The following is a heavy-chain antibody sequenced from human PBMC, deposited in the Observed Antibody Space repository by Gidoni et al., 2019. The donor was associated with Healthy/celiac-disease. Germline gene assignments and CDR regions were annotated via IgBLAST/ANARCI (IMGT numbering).Heavy chain of an antibody. CDR1: GFTFSSYA. D-gene: IGHD2-15*01. V-gene: IGHV3-30*01. J-gene: IGHJ4*02. CDR3: ARDFAYCSGGSCYSGGFDY. Sequence: QVQLVESGGGVVQPGRSLRLSCAASGFTFSSYAMHWVRQAPGKGLEWVAVISYDGSNKYYADSVKGRFTISRDNSKNTLYLQMNSLRAEDTAVYYCARDFAYCSGGSCYSGGFDYWGQGTLVTVSS. CDR2: ISYDGSNK.